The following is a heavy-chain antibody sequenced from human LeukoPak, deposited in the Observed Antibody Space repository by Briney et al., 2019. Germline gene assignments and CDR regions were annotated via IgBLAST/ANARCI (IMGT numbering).Heavy chain of an antibody. Sequence: GESLKISCKGSGYSFTSYWIAWVRQMPGKALEWMGIIYPSDSDTRYSPSFQGQVTISADKSISTAYLQWSSLKASDTAMYYCARHPRRGDYDYFDYWGQGTLVTVSS. CDR2: IYPSDSDT. D-gene: IGHD4-17*01. V-gene: IGHV5-51*01. CDR3: ARHPRRGDYDYFDY. CDR1: GYSFTSYW. J-gene: IGHJ4*02.